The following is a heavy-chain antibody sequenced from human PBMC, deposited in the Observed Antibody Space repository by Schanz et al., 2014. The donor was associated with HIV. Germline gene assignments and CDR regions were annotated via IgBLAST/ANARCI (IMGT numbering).Heavy chain of an antibody. J-gene: IGHJ6*02. CDR1: GFTFSGYG. CDR3: AKDQRGDPLYYYYGMDV. D-gene: IGHD2-21*02. CDR2: IWYDGKNR. V-gene: IGHV3-30*02. Sequence: VQLVESGGGLVKPGASLRLSCAVSGFTFSGYGMHWVRQAPGKGLEWVAVIWYDGKNRDYADSVKGRFTISRDNSKNTLYLQMNSLRAEDTAVYYCAKDQRGDPLYYYYGMDVWGQGTTVTVSS.